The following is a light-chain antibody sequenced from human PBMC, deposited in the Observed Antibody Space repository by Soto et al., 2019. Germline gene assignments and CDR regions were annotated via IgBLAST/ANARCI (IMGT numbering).Light chain of an antibody. J-gene: IGKJ2*01. Sequence: EIVLTQFPGTRSLSPGERATLSCRASQTITSGQLGWYQQKPGQAPRLLIYLISSRATGIPDRFSGSGSGTDFTLTISGLEPEDFAIYYCQHDGSSFGQGTKVEI. CDR1: QTITSGQ. CDR2: LIS. V-gene: IGKV3-20*01. CDR3: QHDGSS.